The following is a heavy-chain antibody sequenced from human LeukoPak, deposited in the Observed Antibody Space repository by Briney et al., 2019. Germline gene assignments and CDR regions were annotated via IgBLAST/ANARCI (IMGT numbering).Heavy chain of an antibody. CDR1: GFIFNIEA. Sequence: GGSPRLSCTAPGFIFNIEAMSWVRQAPGQGLEWVSAISGSGGSIYYADSVKGRFTISRDNSKNTLYLHMNSLRAEDTAVYYCAKMQTEYDMLTAYYRALCDHWGQGTLVTVSS. D-gene: IGHD3-9*01. J-gene: IGHJ4*02. CDR3: AKMQTEYDMLTAYYRALCDH. CDR2: ISGSGGSI. V-gene: IGHV3-23*01.